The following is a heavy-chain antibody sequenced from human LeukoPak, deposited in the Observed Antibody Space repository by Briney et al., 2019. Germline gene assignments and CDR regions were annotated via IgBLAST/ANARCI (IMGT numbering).Heavy chain of an antibody. Sequence: SETLSLTCAVYGGSFSGYYWSWIRQPPGKGLEWIGYIYYNGSTNYNPSLKSRVTISVDTSKNQFSLKLSSVTAADTAVYYCARRVITMVRGVIDYWGQGTLVTVSS. J-gene: IGHJ4*02. D-gene: IGHD3-10*01. CDR1: GGSFSGYY. CDR2: IYYNGST. V-gene: IGHV4-59*01. CDR3: ARRVITMVRGVIDY.